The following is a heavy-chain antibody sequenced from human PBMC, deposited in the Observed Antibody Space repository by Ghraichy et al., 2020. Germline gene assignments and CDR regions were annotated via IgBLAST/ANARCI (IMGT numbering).Heavy chain of an antibody. Sequence: SETLSLTCAVSGGSISSGGYSWSWIRQPPGKGLEWIGYIYHSGSTYYNPSLKSRVTISVDRSKNQFSLKLSSVTAADTAVYYCARGTDMDVWGKGTTVTVSS. CDR2: IYHSGST. CDR1: GGSISSGGYS. J-gene: IGHJ6*03. V-gene: IGHV4-30-2*01. CDR3: ARGTDMDV.